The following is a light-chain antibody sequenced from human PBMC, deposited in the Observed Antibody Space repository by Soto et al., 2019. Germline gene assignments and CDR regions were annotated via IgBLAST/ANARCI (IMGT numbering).Light chain of an antibody. CDR1: QSVDSSY. Sequence: EIVLTQSRVTLSLSPGERATLSCRPRQSVDSSYLAWDHQRPGQAPRLLPYGASSRATGIPARFSGSGSGTDFTLTISSLEPEDFAVYYCQQRSNWPPITFGQGTRLEIK. J-gene: IGKJ5*01. V-gene: IGKV3-11*01. CDR2: GAS. CDR3: QQRSNWPPIT.